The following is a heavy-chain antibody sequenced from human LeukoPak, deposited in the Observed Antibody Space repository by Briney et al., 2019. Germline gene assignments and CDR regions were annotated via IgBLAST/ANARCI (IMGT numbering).Heavy chain of an antibody. Sequence: GGSLRLSCTASGFTFRNVWMTWVRQAPGKGLEWVSIIYSGGSTYYADSVKGRFTISRDNSKNTLYLQMNSLRAEDTAVYYCAREGQSTAFDYWGQGTLVTVSS. CDR1: GFTFRNVW. CDR2: IYSGGST. D-gene: IGHD5-18*01. J-gene: IGHJ4*02. V-gene: IGHV3-53*01. CDR3: AREGQSTAFDY.